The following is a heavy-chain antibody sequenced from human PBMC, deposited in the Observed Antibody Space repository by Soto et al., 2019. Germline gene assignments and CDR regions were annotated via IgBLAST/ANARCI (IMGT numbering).Heavy chain of an antibody. V-gene: IGHV3-74*01. CDR1: GFTFSSYW. J-gene: IGHJ4*02. CDR2: INGDGSST. Sequence: GGSLRLSCAASGFTFSSYWMHWVRHAPGKGLVWVSRINGDGSSTSYADSVKGRFTISRDNAKNSLYLQMNSLRAEDTAVYYCARDRHLDYWGQGTLVTVSS. CDR3: ARDRHLDY.